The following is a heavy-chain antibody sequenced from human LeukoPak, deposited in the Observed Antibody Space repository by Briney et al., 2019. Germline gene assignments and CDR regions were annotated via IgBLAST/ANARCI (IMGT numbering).Heavy chain of an antibody. D-gene: IGHD6-19*01. V-gene: IGHV1-8*01. Sequence: GESLKISCKASGYTFSSYDIKWVRQATGQGLEWMGWMNPNSGNTGYAQKFQGRVTMTRNTSISTAYVELSSLRSEDTAVYYCVRGGSDWSLSYYYYYYMGVWGKGTTVTVSS. CDR1: GYTFSSYD. CDR3: VRGGSDWSLSYYYYYYMGV. J-gene: IGHJ6*03. CDR2: MNPNSGNT.